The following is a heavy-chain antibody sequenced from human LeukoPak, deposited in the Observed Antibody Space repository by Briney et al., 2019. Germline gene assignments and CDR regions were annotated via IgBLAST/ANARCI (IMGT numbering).Heavy chain of an antibody. J-gene: IGHJ4*02. CDR3: AKVWGRGSSSWSDY. V-gene: IGHV3-9*01. D-gene: IGHD6-13*01. CDR2: IWWNSGSI. CDR1: GFTFDDYA. Sequence: GGSVRLSCGACGFTFDDYAMLWVRQAPGEGMEGVSGIWWNSGSIGYAHSVKARFTIRRDIAKNSLYLQIKSLRAEDRALCYCAKVWGRGSSSWSDYGGQATLVPVSA.